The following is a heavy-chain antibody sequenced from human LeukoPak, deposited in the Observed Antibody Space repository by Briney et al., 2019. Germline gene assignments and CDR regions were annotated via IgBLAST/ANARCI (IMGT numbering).Heavy chain of an antibody. V-gene: IGHV4-38-2*02. Sequence: SETLSLTCAVSGYSISSGYYWGWIRQPPGKGLEWIGSIYHSGSTYYNPSLKSRVTISVDTSKNQFSLKLRSVTAADTAVYYCAGDRDFDYWGQGTLVTVSS. CDR2: IYHSGST. CDR3: AGDRDFDY. J-gene: IGHJ4*02. CDR1: GYSISSGYY.